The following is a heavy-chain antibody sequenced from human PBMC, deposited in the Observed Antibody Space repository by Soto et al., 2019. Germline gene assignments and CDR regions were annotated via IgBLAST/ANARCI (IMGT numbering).Heavy chain of an antibody. D-gene: IGHD2-2*01. CDR3: AREKDIVVVWSYYYYMDV. CDR2: INSDGSST. V-gene: IGHV3-74*01. Sequence: GGSLRLSCAASGFTFSSYWMHWVRQAPGKGLVWVSRINSDGSSTSYADSVKGRFTISRDNAKNTLYLQMNSLRAEDTAVYYCAREKDIVVVWSYYYYMDVWGKGTTATVSS. J-gene: IGHJ6*03. CDR1: GFTFSSYW.